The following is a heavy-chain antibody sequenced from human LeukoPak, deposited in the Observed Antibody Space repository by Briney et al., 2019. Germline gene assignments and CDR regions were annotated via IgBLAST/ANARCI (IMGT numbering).Heavy chain of an antibody. CDR3: ARDNPYSSGWDRLDY. D-gene: IGHD6-19*01. CDR2: IYSSGNT. J-gene: IGHJ4*02. CDR1: GGSISSGSYY. V-gene: IGHV4-61*02. Sequence: SETLSLTCTVSGGSISSGSYYWSWIRQPAGKGLEWIGRIYSSGNTNYNPSLESRVTISVDTSKNQFSLKLSSVTAADTAVYYCARDNPYSSGWDRLDYWGQGTLVTVSS.